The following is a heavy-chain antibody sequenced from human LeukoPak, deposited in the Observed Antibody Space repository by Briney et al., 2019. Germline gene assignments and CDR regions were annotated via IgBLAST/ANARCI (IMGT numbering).Heavy chain of an antibody. V-gene: IGHV1-2*02. D-gene: IGHD3-9*01. Sequence: GASVKVSCKASGYTFTGYYMHWVRQAPGQGLEWMGWINSNSGGTNYAQKFQGRVTMTRDTSISTAYMELSRLRSDDTAVYYCARGLDYDILTGYGDYWGQGTLVTVSS. J-gene: IGHJ4*02. CDR2: INSNSGGT. CDR3: ARGLDYDILTGYGDY. CDR1: GYTFTGYY.